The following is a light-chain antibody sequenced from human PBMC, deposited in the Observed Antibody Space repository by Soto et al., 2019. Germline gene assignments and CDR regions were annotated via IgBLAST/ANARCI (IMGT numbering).Light chain of an antibody. CDR2: ASS. CDR3: QQSYSTPYT. Sequence: DIPMTQSPSSLSASVGDRVTITCRASQTLSRYLNWYQQKPGKAPKLLIYASSSLQSGVPSRFRGSGSGTDFTLTISSLQPEDCATYYCQQSYSTPYTFGQGTKLEIK. V-gene: IGKV1-39*01. CDR1: QTLSRY. J-gene: IGKJ2*01.